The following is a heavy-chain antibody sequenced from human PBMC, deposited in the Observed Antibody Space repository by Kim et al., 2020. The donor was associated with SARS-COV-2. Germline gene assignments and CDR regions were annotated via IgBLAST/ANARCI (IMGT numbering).Heavy chain of an antibody. V-gene: IGHV3-30*18. CDR2: ISYDGSNK. D-gene: IGHD6-19*01. Sequence: GGSLRLSCAASGFTFSSYGMHWVRQAPGKGLEWVAVISYDGSNKYYADSVKGRFTISRDNSKNTLYLQMNSLRAEYTAVYYCAKERNTGYSSGWTYYYYGKDVWGQGTTVTVSS. CDR3: AKERNTGYSSGWTYYYYGKDV. J-gene: IGHJ6*02. CDR1: GFTFSSYG.